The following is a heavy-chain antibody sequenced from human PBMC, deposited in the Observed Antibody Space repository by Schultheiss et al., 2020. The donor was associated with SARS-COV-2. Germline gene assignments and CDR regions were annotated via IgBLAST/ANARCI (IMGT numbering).Heavy chain of an antibody. CDR1: GFTFSSYA. CDR2: ISGSGGST. CDR3: AKDTGAMVTGTFDY. Sequence: GGSLRLSCAASGFTFSSYAMSWVRQAPGKGLEWVSAISGSGGSTYYADSVKGRFTISRDNSKNTLYLQMNSLRAEDTALYYCAKDTGAMVTGTFDYWGQGTLVTVSS. J-gene: IGHJ4*02. V-gene: IGHV3-23*01. D-gene: IGHD5-18*01.